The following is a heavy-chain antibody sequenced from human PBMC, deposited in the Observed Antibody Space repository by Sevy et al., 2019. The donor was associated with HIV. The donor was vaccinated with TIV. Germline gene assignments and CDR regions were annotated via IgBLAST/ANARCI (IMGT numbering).Heavy chain of an antibody. D-gene: IGHD6-13*01. CDR3: ARGGWGIAAAAIDY. CDR1: GFTFSSYW. Sequence: AGSLRLSCAASGFTFSSYWMSWVRQAPGKGLEWVANIKEDGSEKYYVYSVKGRFTIASDNAKNSLYLQLNSLRAEDTAEYYCARGGWGIAAAAIDYWGQGTLVTVSS. J-gene: IGHJ4*02. V-gene: IGHV3-7*04. CDR2: IKEDGSEK.